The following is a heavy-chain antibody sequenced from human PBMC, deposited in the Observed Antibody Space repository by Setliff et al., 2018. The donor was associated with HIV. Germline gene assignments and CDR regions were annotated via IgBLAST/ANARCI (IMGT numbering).Heavy chain of an antibody. CDR2: VSQSGST. V-gene: IGHV4-39*01. CDR3: ARVPVAGANWFDP. Sequence: TSETLSLTCSVSGVSINRTDHYWGWIRQSPGKRLEWIGSVSQSGSTYYNPSLKSRITISVDWSKNLFSLKLISVTAADQGVYYCARVPVAGANWFDPWGLGTLVTVSS. D-gene: IGHD2-21*01. J-gene: IGHJ5*02. CDR1: GVSINRTDHY.